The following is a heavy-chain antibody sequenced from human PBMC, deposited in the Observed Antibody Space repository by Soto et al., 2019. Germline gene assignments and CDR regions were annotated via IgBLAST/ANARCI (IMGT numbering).Heavy chain of an antibody. J-gene: IGHJ6*02. V-gene: IGHV3-21*01. Sequence: GGSLRLSCAASGFTFSSYSMNWVRQAPGKGLEWVSSISSSSSYIYDADSVKGRFTISRDNAKNSLYLQMNSLRAEDTAVYYCAEGCIWNREYYGMYVCGQGATVTVSS. CDR2: ISSSSSYI. CDR3: AEGCIWNREYYGMYV. CDR1: GFTFSSYS. D-gene: IGHD1-1*01.